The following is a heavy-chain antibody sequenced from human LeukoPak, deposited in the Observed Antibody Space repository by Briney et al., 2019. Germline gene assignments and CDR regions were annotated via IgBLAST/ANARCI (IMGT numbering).Heavy chain of an antibody. CDR1: GFTFDDYG. CDR2: INWNGGSI. Sequence: GGSLRLSCAASGFTFDDYGMTWVRHGPGKGREWVSGINWNGGSIGYADSVKGRFTSSRDNAKNSLYLQMNSLRAEETALYYCARGRDWGVTNFDYWGQGILVTVSS. CDR3: ARGRDWGVTNFDY. J-gene: IGHJ4*02. V-gene: IGHV3-20*04. D-gene: IGHD7-27*01.